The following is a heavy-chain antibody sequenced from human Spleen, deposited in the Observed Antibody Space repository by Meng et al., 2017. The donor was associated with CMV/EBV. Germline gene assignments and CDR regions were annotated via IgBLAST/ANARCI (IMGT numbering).Heavy chain of an antibody. J-gene: IGHJ4*02. Sequence: SETLSLTCTVSGGSISGYYWSWIRHPPGKGLEWIGYVYYSGSTNQNPSLKSRVTISVDTSKTQFSLKLSSVTAADTAVYYCATSMTRAEGWLYWGQGTLVTVSS. CDR3: ATSMTRAEGWLY. D-gene: IGHD5-12*01. V-gene: IGHV4-59*08. CDR1: GGSISGYY. CDR2: VYYSGST.